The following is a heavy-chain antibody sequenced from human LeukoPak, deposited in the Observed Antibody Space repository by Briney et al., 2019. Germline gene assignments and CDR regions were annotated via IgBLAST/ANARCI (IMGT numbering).Heavy chain of an antibody. CDR1: GVSISSSNSY. J-gene: IGHJ4*02. Sequence: SETLSLTCTVSGVSISSSNSYWGWIRQLPGKGLEWIGSIYYSGNTYYNASLKSQVSISIDTSKNQFSLKLSSVTAADTAVYYCARTIAVAGTTVDYWGQGTLVTVSS. D-gene: IGHD6-19*01. CDR3: ARTIAVAGTTVDY. CDR2: IYYSGNT. V-gene: IGHV4-39*01.